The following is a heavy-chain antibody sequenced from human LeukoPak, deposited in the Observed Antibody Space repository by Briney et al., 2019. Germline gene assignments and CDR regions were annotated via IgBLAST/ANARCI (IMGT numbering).Heavy chain of an antibody. CDR2: ISGSGGST. CDR3: AKDWRYYGSGSYYTPDY. D-gene: IGHD3-10*01. CDR1: GFTFSSYA. Sequence: GGSLRLSCAASGFTFSSYAMSWVRQAPGKGLEWVSAISGSGGSTYYADSVKGRFTISRDNSKNTLYLQMNSLRAEDTPVYYCAKDWRYYGSGSYYTPDYWGQGTLVTVSS. V-gene: IGHV3-23*01. J-gene: IGHJ4*02.